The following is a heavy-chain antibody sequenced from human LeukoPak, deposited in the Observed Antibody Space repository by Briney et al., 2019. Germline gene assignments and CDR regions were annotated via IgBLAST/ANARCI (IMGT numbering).Heavy chain of an antibody. Sequence: SETLSLTCAVYGGSFSGYYWSWIRQPPGKGLEWIREINHSGSTNYNPSLKSRVTISVDTSKNQFSLKLSSVTAADTAVYYCARRHYGGNSNWFDPWGQGTLVTVSS. V-gene: IGHV4-34*01. D-gene: IGHD4-23*01. CDR3: ARRHYGGNSNWFDP. J-gene: IGHJ5*02. CDR1: GGSFSGYY. CDR2: INHSGST.